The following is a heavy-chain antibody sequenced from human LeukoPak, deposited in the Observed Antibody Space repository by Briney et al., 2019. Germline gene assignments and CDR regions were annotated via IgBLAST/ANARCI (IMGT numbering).Heavy chain of an antibody. CDR2: INAGNGNT. CDR1: GYTFTNYA. V-gene: IGHV1-3*01. Sequence: ASVKVSCKASGYTFTNYAMHWVRQAPGQRLEWMGWINAGNGNTKYSQKFQGRVTITRDTSASTAYMELSSLRSEDTAVYYCARGLTPLSNWFDPWAQGTLVTVSS. CDR3: ARGLTPLSNWFDP. J-gene: IGHJ5*02.